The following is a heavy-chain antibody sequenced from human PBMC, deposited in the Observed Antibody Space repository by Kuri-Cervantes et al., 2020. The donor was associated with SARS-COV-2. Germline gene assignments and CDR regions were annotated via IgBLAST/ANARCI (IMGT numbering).Heavy chain of an antibody. J-gene: IGHJ4*02. D-gene: IGHD1-1*01. CDR2: IKQDGSEK. CDR3: VRDGDHWNFDY. CDR1: GFTFSGYW. V-gene: IGHV3-7*01. Sequence: GESLKISCEASGFTFSGYWMSWVRQAPGKGLEWVANIKQDGSEKYYVDSVKGRFTLSRDNAKNMLFLQMNSLRAEDTAVYYCVRDGDHWNFDYWGQGTLVT.